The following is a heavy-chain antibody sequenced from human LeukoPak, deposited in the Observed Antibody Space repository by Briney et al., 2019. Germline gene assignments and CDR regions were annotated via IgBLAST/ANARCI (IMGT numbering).Heavy chain of an antibody. CDR1: GGSISSYY. V-gene: IGHV4-4*07. CDR2: IHTSGST. Sequence: SETLSLTCTFSGGSISSYYWSWIRQPAGKGLEWIGRIHTSGSTNYNPSLKSRVIMSVDTSKNQFSLNLSSVTASDTAVYDCGRDLYYYDSSGYTLLAYWAQGPLVPASP. D-gene: IGHD3-22*01. CDR3: GRDLYYYDSSGYTLLAY. J-gene: IGHJ4*02.